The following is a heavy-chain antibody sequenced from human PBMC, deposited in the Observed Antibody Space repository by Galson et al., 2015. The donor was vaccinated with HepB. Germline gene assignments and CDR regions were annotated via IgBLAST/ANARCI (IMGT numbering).Heavy chain of an antibody. V-gene: IGHV3-21*01. CDR3: ARDSVAARSGGYDY. Sequence: SLRLSCAASGFTFSSYSMNWVRQAPGKGLEWVSSISSSSSYIYYADSVKGRFTISRDNAKNSLYLQMNSLRAEDTAVYYCARDSVAARSGGYDYWGQGTLVTVSS. D-gene: IGHD6-6*01. CDR1: GFTFSSYS. J-gene: IGHJ4*02. CDR2: ISSSSSYI.